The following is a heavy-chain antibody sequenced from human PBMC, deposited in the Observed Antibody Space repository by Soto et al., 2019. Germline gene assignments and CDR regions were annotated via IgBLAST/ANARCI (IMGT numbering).Heavy chain of an antibody. CDR3: ASEGGHYYGSGRPKNRPMDV. J-gene: IGHJ6*04. V-gene: IGHV4-34*01. CDR2: INHSGST. Sequence: QVQLQQWGAGLLKPSETLSLTCAVYGGSFSGYYWSWIRQPPGKGLEWIGEINHSGSTNYNPSLKSRVTISVDTSKNQFSLTLSSVTAADTAVYYCASEGGHYYGSGRPKNRPMDVWGKGTTVTVSS. D-gene: IGHD3-10*01. CDR1: GGSFSGYY.